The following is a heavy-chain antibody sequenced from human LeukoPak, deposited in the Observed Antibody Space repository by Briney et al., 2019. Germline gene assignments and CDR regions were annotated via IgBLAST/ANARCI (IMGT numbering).Heavy chain of an antibody. CDR2: ISYRGDT. V-gene: IGHV4-59*01. CDR1: GGSIRSDH. CDR3: ARLLAIGSSHSITYHSLDL. D-gene: IGHD1-26*01. Sequence: SETLSLTCTVSGGSIRSDHWSWIRQPPGKGLEWIAYISYRGDTNYNPSLNSRVTISLDTSKNQVSLKLTSVTAADTALYYCARLLAIGSSHSITYHSLDLWGRGTLVTVSS. J-gene: IGHJ2*01.